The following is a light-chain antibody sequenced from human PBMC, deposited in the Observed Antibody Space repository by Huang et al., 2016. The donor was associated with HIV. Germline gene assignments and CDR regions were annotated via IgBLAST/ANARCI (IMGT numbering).Light chain of an antibody. J-gene: IGKJ1*01. Sequence: EIVMTQSQATLSVSPGERATLSCRASQGVSNNVVWYQQKPGQTPRLLIHGASTRATGIPAKFSGRGSGTDFTLTITSLQPEDSAVYYCQHYNNWPPWTFGPGTQVEI. CDR1: QGVSNN. V-gene: IGKV3D-15*01. CDR3: QHYNNWPPWT. CDR2: GAS.